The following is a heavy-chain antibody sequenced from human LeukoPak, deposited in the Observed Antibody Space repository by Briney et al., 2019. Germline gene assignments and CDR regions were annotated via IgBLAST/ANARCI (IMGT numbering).Heavy chain of an antibody. Sequence: GGSLRLSCAASGFTFSSYAMSWVRQAPGKGLEGVSAISGSGGSTYYADSVKGRFTISRDNSKNTLYLQMNSLRAEDTAVYYCAKVYDFWSGLRHFDYWGQGTLVTVSS. J-gene: IGHJ4*02. V-gene: IGHV3-23*01. CDR3: AKVYDFWSGLRHFDY. CDR1: GFTFSSYA. D-gene: IGHD3-3*01. CDR2: ISGSGGST.